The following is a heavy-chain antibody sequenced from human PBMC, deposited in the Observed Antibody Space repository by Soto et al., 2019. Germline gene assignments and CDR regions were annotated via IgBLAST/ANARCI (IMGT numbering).Heavy chain of an antibody. Sequence: GGSLRLSCAASGFTFSNAWMNWVRQAPGKGLEWVGRIKSKTDGGTTDYAAPVKGRFTISRDDSKNTLYLQMNSLKTEDTAVYYCTTGETLVPAAIWGNGMDVWGQGTTVTVSS. J-gene: IGHJ6*02. V-gene: IGHV3-15*07. CDR2: IKSKTDGGTT. CDR3: TTGETLVPAAIWGNGMDV. CDR1: GFTFSNAW. D-gene: IGHD2-2*02.